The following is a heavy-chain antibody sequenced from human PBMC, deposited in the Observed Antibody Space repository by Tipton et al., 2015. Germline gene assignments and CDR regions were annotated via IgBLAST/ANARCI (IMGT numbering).Heavy chain of an antibody. CDR2: IYTGGRT. CDR3: ARVPMVGVRWAFDS. Sequence: LRLSCTVSGDSISTYYWSWIRQPAGKGLEWIGRIYTGGRTNYNPSLKSRVTMSVDTSKNQFSLKLSSVTAADTAVYYCARVPMVGVRWAFDSWGQGTMVTVSS. V-gene: IGHV4-4*07. J-gene: IGHJ3*02. D-gene: IGHD2-15*01. CDR1: GDSISTYY.